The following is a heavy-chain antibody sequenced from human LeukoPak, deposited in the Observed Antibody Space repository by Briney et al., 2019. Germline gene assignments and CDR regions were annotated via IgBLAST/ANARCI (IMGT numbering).Heavy chain of an antibody. CDR2: IYTSGST. V-gene: IGHV4-61*02. Sequence: SQTLSLTCTVSGGSISSGSYYWSWIRQPAGKGLEWIGRIYTSGSTNYNPSLKSRVTISVVTSKNQFSLKLSSVTAADTAVYYCATTFSSYDFWGGSPRFDPWGQGTLVTVSS. J-gene: IGHJ5*02. CDR3: ATTFSSYDFWGGSPRFDP. CDR1: GGSISSGSYY. D-gene: IGHD3-3*01.